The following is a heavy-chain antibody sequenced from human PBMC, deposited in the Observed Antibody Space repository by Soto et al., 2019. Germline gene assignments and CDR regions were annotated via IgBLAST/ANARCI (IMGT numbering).Heavy chain of an antibody. CDR1: GFTFSSYG. V-gene: IGHV3-33*01. J-gene: IGHJ4*02. D-gene: IGHD6-13*01. Sequence: QVQLVESGGGVVKPGRSLRLSCAASGFTFSSYGMHWVRQAPVKGLEWVAVLWYDGSNKYYADSLKGRFTISRDNSKNTLYLQMTSLRAEDTAVYYCALTLPRAAAGPFDDWGQGTLVTVSS. CDR3: ALTLPRAAAGPFDD. CDR2: LWYDGSNK.